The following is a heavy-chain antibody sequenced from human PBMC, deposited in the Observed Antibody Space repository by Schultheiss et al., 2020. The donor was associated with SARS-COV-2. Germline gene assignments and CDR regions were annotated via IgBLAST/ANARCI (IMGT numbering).Heavy chain of an antibody. Sequence: SQTLSLTCTVSGGSISSGSYYWSWIRQPAGKGLEWIGRIYTSGSTNYNPSLKSRVTISVDTSKNQFSLKLSSVTAADTAVYYCARQGYYGSGIVSNFDYWGQGTLVTVSS. D-gene: IGHD3-10*01. J-gene: IGHJ4*02. V-gene: IGHV4-61*02. CDR1: GGSISSGSYY. CDR3: ARQGYYGSGIVSNFDY. CDR2: IYTSGST.